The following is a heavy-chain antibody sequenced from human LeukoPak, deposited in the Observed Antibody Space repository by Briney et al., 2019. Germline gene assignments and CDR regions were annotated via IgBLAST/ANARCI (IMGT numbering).Heavy chain of an antibody. J-gene: IGHJ6*03. D-gene: IGHD1-1*01. CDR1: GFTFTDYS. V-gene: IGHV3-21*01. CDR2: IDSSSTYI. CDR3: ARHSRLLTNTYNSPTHD. Sequence: GGSLRLSCAVSGFTFTDYSMNWVRQAPGKGLEWVSSIDSSSTYIYYANSVKGRFTISRDNPKNSLYLQMNSLRAEDTAVYFCARHSRLLTNTYNSPTHDWSKGFTVTFTS.